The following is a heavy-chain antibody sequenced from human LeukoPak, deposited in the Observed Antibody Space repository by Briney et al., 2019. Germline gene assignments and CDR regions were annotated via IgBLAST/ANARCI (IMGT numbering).Heavy chain of an antibody. CDR2: INPNSGGT. V-gene: IGHV1-2*02. Sequence: ASVKVSCEASGYTFTGYYMHWVRQAPGQGLEWMGWINPNSGGTNYAQKFQGRVTMTRDTSISTAYMELSRLRSDDTAAYYCARDQDRGSLGYWGQGTLVTVSS. D-gene: IGHD1-26*01. CDR1: GYTFTGYY. CDR3: ARDQDRGSLGY. J-gene: IGHJ4*02.